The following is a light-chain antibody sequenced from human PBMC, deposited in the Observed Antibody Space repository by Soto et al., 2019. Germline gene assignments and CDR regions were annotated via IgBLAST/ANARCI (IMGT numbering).Light chain of an antibody. J-gene: IGKJ1*01. V-gene: IGKV3-20*01. CDR3: QRYYDSLLT. Sequence: EIVLTQSPGTLSLSPGERATLSCRASQSVNSTSLAWYQQKPGQAPRLLIHGASSRATGIPDRFSGSGSGTDFTLTISRLEREDFAVYFCQRYYDSLLTFGQGTKVDIK. CDR2: GAS. CDR1: QSVNSTS.